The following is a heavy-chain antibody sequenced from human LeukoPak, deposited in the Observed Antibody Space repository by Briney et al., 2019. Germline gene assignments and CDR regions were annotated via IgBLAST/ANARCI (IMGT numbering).Heavy chain of an antibody. D-gene: IGHD6-19*01. CDR1: GFAFSSYA. J-gene: IGHJ6*02. V-gene: IGHV3-30-3*01. CDR2: ISYDGSNK. Sequence: GGSLRLSCAASGFAFSSYAMHWVRQAPGKGVEWLAVISYDGSNKYYADSVKGRFTISRDNSKNTLYLQMNSLRAEDTAVYYCARDRSSGWYVYYYGMDVWGQGTTVTVSS. CDR3: ARDRSSGWYVYYYGMDV.